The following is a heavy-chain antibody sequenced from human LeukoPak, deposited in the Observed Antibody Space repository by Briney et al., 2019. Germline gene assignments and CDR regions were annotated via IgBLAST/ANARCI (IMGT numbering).Heavy chain of an antibody. CDR2: ISAYNGNT. V-gene: IGHV1-18*01. CDR3: ARVLGYYYDSSGYQGAYYFDY. D-gene: IGHD3-22*01. CDR1: GYTFTSYG. J-gene: IGHJ4*02. Sequence: ASVKVSCKASGYTFTSYGISWVRQAPGQGLEWMGWISAYNGNTNYAQKLQGRVTMPTDTSTSTDYMELRSLRSDDTDVYYCARVLGYYYDSSGYQGAYYFDYWGQGTLVTVSS.